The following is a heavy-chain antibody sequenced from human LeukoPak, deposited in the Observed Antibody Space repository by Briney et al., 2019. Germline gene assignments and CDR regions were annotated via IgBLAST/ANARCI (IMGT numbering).Heavy chain of an antibody. CDR3: ARNGGYANYYYYYYMDV. CDR1: GFTFSHYG. V-gene: IGHV3-30*02. CDR2: IRYDGSNK. D-gene: IGHD5-12*01. Sequence: GGSLRLSCAASGFTFSHYGMHWVRQAPGKGLEWVAFIRYDGSNKYYADSVKGRFTISRDNSKNTLYLQMNSLRAEDTAVYYCARNGGYANYYYYYYMDVWGKGTTVTISS. J-gene: IGHJ6*03.